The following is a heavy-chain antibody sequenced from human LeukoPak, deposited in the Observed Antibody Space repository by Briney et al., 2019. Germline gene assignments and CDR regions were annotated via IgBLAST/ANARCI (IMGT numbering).Heavy chain of an antibody. V-gene: IGHV1-18*01. CDR1: GYTFTSYG. CDR3: ARAMAAAYYMDV. J-gene: IGHJ6*03. D-gene: IGHD6-13*01. Sequence: ASVKVSCKASGYTFTSYGISWVRQAPGQGLEWMGWISAYNGNTNYAQKLQGRVTMTTDTSTSTAYMELRGLRSDDTAVYYCARAMAAAYYMDVWGKGTTVTVSS. CDR2: ISAYNGNT.